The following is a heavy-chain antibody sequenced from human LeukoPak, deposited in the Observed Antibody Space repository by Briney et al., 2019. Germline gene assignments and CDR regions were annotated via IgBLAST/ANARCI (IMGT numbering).Heavy chain of an antibody. V-gene: IGHV1-2*02. CDR2: INPNSGGT. Sequence: ASVKVSCKASGYTFTGYYIHWVRQAPGQGFEWMGWINPNSGGTNYAQKFQGRVTMTRDTSISTAYMELSRLRSDDTAVYYCARDGRGRFYGMDVWGQGTTVTVSS. D-gene: IGHD3/OR15-3a*01. J-gene: IGHJ6*02. CDR1: GYTFTGYY. CDR3: ARDGRGRFYGMDV.